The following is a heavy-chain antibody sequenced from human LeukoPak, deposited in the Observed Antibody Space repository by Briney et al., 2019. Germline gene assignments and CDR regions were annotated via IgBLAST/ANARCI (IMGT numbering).Heavy chain of an antibody. V-gene: IGHV1-2*02. CDR1: GYTFTDYY. CDR2: INPNSGGT. J-gene: IGHJ4*02. D-gene: IGHD3-22*01. CDR3: ARDPTPTYESGAYYGVD. Sequence: ASVKVSCKASGYTFTDYYIHWVRQAPGQGLEWMGWINPNSGGTNYAQKFQGRVTMTRDTSITTAYMELSGLRSDDTAVYYCARDPTPTYESGAYYGVDWGRGTLVTVSS.